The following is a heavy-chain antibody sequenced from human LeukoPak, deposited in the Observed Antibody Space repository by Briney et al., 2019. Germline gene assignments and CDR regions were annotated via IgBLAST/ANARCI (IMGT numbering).Heavy chain of an antibody. CDR2: MNPNSGNT. J-gene: IGHJ6*03. Sequence: ASVKVSCKASRGTFSSYAISWVRQATGQGLEWMGWMNPNSGNTGYAQKFQGRVTITRNTSISTAYMELSSLRSEDTAVYYCARPSYDFWSGYYRYYYYYMDVWGKGTTVTVSS. CDR1: RGTFSSYA. D-gene: IGHD3-3*01. V-gene: IGHV1-8*03. CDR3: ARPSYDFWSGYYRYYYYYMDV.